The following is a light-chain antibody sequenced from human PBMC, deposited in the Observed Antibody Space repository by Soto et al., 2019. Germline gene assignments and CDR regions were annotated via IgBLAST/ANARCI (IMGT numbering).Light chain of an antibody. CDR1: QSVSSTY. J-gene: IGKJ1*01. Sequence: EIVLTQSPGTLSLTPGERATLSCRASQSVSSTYLAWYQQKPGQAPRLLIDGASSRATGMPDRFSGSGSGISFTLTISRLEAEDFAVYYCQQYVRSQWTFGQANKVEIK. CDR2: GAS. CDR3: QQYVRSQWT. V-gene: IGKV3-20*01.